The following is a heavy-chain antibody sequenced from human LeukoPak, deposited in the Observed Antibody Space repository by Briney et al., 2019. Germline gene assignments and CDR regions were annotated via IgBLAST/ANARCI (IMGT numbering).Heavy chain of an antibody. CDR2: TSYDGSNK. CDR1: GFTFSSYA. J-gene: IGHJ4*02. V-gene: IGHV3-30-3*01. D-gene: IGHD1-26*01. CDR3: ARGSGTYYPFDH. Sequence: GGSLRLSCAASGFTFSSYAMHWVRQGPGKGLEWVAVTSYDGSNKYYADSVKGRFTISRDNSKSTVSLQMNSLRAEDTAVYYCARGSGTYYPFDHWGQGTLVTVSS.